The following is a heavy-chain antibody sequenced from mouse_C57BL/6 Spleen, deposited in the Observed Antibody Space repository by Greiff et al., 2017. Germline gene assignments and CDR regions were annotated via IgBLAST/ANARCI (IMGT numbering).Heavy chain of an antibody. Sequence: QVQLQQSGPELVKPGASVKISCKASGYAFSSSWMNWVKQRPGKGLEWIGRIYPGDGDTNYNGKFKGKATLTADKSSSTAYMQLSSLTSEDSAVYFCARDGGLGLDYWGQGTTLTVSS. CDR1: GYAFSSSW. J-gene: IGHJ2*01. CDR3: ARDGGLGLDY. V-gene: IGHV1-82*01. D-gene: IGHD4-1*01. CDR2: IYPGDGDT.